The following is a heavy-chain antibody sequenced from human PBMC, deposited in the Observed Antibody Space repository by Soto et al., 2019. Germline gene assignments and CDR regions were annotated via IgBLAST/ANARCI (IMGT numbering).Heavy chain of an antibody. J-gene: IGHJ4*02. V-gene: IGHV3-7*01. CDR3: ARDLTPYDILTGYIDY. D-gene: IGHD3-9*01. CDR2: IKQDGSEK. CDR1: GFTFSSYW. Sequence: GGSLRLSCAASGFTFSSYWMSWFRQAPGKGLEWVANIKQDGSEKYYVDSVKGRFTISRDNAKNSLYLQMNSLRAEDTAVYYCARDLTPYDILTGYIDYWGQGTLVTVSS.